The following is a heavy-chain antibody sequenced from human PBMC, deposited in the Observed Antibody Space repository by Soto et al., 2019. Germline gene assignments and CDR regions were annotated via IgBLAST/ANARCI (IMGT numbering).Heavy chain of an antibody. CDR2: ISSSSSYI. Sequence: GSLRLSCAASGFTFSSYSMDWVRQAPGKGLEWVSSISSSSSYIYYADSVKGRFTISRDNAKNSLYLQMNSLRAEDTAVYYCASHPRDSSNYWYYFDYWGQGTLVTVSS. CDR3: ASHPRDSSNYWYYFDY. V-gene: IGHV3-21*01. J-gene: IGHJ4*02. CDR1: GFTFSSYS. D-gene: IGHD3-22*01.